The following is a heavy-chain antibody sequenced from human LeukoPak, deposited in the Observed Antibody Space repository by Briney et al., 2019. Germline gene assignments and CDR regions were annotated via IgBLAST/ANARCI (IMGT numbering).Heavy chain of an antibody. D-gene: IGHD2-15*01. Sequence: PGRSLRLSCAASGFTFSSYGMHWVRQAPGKGLEWVAVISYDGSNKYYADSVKGRFTISRDNAKNSLYLQMNSLRAEDTAVYYCARENRMDAFDIWGQGTMVTVSS. CDR2: ISYDGSNK. CDR3: ARENRMDAFDI. V-gene: IGHV3-30*03. CDR1: GFTFSSYG. J-gene: IGHJ3*02.